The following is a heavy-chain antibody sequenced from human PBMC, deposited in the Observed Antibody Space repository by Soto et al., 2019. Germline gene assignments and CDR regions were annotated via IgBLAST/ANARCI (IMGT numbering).Heavy chain of an antibody. CDR3: ARDKGLRFLEWLSPPNNYGMDV. CDR1: GGSISSGGYY. J-gene: IGHJ6*02. D-gene: IGHD3-3*01. CDR2: IYYSGST. Sequence: PSETLSLTCTVSGGSISSGGYYWSWIRQHPGKGLEWIGYIYYSGSTYYNPSLKSRVTISVDTSKNQFSLKLSSVTAADTAVYYCARDKGLRFLEWLSPPNNYGMDVWGQGTTVTVSS. V-gene: IGHV4-31*03.